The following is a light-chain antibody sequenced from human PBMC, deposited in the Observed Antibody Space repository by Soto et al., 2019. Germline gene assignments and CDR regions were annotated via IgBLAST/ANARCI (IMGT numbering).Light chain of an antibody. CDR3: QHFDDSLT. V-gene: IGKV3-20*01. CDR1: QSVDSST. Sequence: EVVLTQSLGTLSLSPGERATLSCRASQSVDSSTLAWYQQKPGQAPRLLISGASKRATGTPDRFSGSGSGTDLSLTISRLEPGGYAVYYCQHFDDSLTFGGGTKVEIK. J-gene: IGKJ4*01. CDR2: GAS.